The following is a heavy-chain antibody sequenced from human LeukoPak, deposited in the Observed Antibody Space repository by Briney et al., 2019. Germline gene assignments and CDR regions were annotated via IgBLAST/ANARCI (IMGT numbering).Heavy chain of an antibody. D-gene: IGHD6-13*01. Sequence: GVSLRLSSAASGFTFSSYAMSWVRQAPGNGLVGFSAISGSDGSTYYAASVKGRFTISRDNSKNTLYLQMNSLRAEATAVYYCAKTREGNKQQLGGLDYWGQGTLVTVSS. CDR1: GFTFSSYA. CDR2: ISGSDGST. J-gene: IGHJ4*02. CDR3: AKTREGNKQQLGGLDY. V-gene: IGHV3-23*01.